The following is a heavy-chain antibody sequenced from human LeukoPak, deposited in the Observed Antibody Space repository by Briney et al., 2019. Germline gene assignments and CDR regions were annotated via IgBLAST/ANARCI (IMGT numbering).Heavy chain of an antibody. V-gene: IGHV4-4*09. CDR2: IFTSGST. D-gene: IGHD1-7*01. CDR3: ARKQTGTMYDV. J-gene: IGHJ4*02. CDR1: GGSISSYY. Sequence: SETLSLTCTVSGGSISSYYWSWIRQPPGKGLEWIGYIFTSGSTNYNPSLKSRVTISVDTSKNQFSLRLYSVTAADTAVYYCARKQTGTMYDVWGQGTQVTVSS.